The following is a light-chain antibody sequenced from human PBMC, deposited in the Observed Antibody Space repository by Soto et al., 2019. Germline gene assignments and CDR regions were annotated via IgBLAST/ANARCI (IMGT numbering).Light chain of an antibody. V-gene: IGLV2-14*04. CDR2: AVS. J-gene: IGLJ1*01. CDR1: SSDVGGYNY. CDR3: SSYTSSLCV. Sequence: TSSDVGGYNYVSWYQQPPAKAPHFMIYAVSNRPPRASNRFSGSKSGNTASLTLSGLQAEDEADYYCSSYTSSLCVFRTVTKFTVL.